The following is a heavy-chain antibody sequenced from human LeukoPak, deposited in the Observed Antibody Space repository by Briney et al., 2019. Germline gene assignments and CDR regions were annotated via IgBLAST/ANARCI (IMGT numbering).Heavy chain of an antibody. V-gene: IGHV1-69*01. CDR3: ARDMKEVVTTSYYYYYYYMDV. J-gene: IGHJ6*03. D-gene: IGHD4-23*01. CDR2: IIPIFGTA. Sequence: WASVKVSCKASGGTFSSYAISWVRQAPGQGLEWMGGIIPIFGTANYAQKFQGRVTITADESTSTAYMELSSLRSEDTAVYYCARDMKEVVTTSYYYYYYYMDVWGKGTTVTVSS. CDR1: GGTFSSYA.